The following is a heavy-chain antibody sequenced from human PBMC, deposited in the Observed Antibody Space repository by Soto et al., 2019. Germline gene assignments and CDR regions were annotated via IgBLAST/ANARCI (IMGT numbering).Heavy chain of an antibody. D-gene: IGHD6-13*01. CDR3: ARSIKYSSSWSERRWFGWFDP. V-gene: IGHV4-59*01. J-gene: IGHJ5*02. CDR2: IYYSGST. Sequence: SETLSLTCTVSGGSISSYYWSWIRQPPGKGLEWIGYIYYSGSTNYNPSLKSRVTISVDTSKNQFSLKLSSVTAADTAVYYCARSIKYSSSWSERRWFGWFDPWGQGTLVTVSS. CDR1: GGSISSYY.